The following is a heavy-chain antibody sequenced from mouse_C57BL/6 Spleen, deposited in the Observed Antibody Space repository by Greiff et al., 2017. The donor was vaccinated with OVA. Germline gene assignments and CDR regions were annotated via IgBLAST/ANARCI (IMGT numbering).Heavy chain of an antibody. Sequence: VKLQQPGTELVKPGASVKLSCKASGYTFTSYWMHWVKQRPGQGLEWIGNINPSNGGTNYNEKFKSKATLTVDKSSSTAYMQLSSLTSEDSAVYYCARADYYGSSYGNYYAMDYWGQGTSVTVSS. V-gene: IGHV1-53*01. J-gene: IGHJ4*01. CDR1: GYTFTSYW. CDR3: ARADYYGSSYGNYYAMDY. D-gene: IGHD1-1*01. CDR2: INPSNGGT.